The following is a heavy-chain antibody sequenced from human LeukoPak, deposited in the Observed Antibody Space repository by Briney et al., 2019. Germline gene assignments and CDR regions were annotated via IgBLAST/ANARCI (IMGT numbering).Heavy chain of an antibody. J-gene: IGHJ4*02. V-gene: IGHV3-23*01. Sequence: GGSLRLSCAASGFTFSSYAMSWVRQAPGKGLEWVSAISGSGASTYYADSVKGRFTISRDNAKNSLYLQMNSLRDEDTAVYYCARQRQGSFDYWGQGTLVTVSS. CDR2: ISGSGAST. D-gene: IGHD1-1*01. CDR1: GFTFSSYA. CDR3: ARQRQGSFDY.